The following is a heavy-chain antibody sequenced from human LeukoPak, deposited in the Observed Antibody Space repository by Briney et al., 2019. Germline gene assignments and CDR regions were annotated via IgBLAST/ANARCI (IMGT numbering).Heavy chain of an antibody. Sequence: TGGSLRLSCAASGFTFSSYWMSWVRRAPGKGLEWVANIRHDGSEKYYLDSVKGRFTISRDNAKKSLSLQMNSLRAEDTAVYYCARDFEEGLRFDWFDPWGQGTLVTVSS. V-gene: IGHV3-7*01. CDR1: GFTFSSYW. CDR3: ARDFEEGLRFDWFDP. D-gene: IGHD5-12*01. CDR2: IRHDGSEK. J-gene: IGHJ5*02.